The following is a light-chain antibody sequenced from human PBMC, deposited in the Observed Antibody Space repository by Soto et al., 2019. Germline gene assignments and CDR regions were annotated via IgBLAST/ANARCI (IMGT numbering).Light chain of an antibody. J-gene: IGKJ1*01. CDR3: HHYGTSWT. CDR2: GAS. CDR1: QSVRSTF. V-gene: IGKV3-20*01. Sequence: IVLTQSPGTLSLSKGERATLSCRASQSVRSTFLAWYQQKPGQAPRLLISGASSRATGIPDRFSGSGSGTDFTLTISRLEPEDFAVYYCHHYGTSWTFGQGTKVDIK.